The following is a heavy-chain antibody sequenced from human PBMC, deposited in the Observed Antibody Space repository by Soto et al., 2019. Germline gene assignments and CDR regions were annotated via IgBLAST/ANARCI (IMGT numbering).Heavy chain of an antibody. V-gene: IGHV4-59*02. J-gene: IGHJ4*02. D-gene: IGHD1-26*01. Sequence: SETLSLTCTISGGSVSVYYWSWIRQSTGQGLEWIGYIYASGSPYYNPSLRSRVTISADTSKNQISLKLTSPTAADTAVYYCARGVGSSPPQYWGRGTLVTVSP. CDR1: GGSVSVYY. CDR3: ARGVGSSPPQY. CDR2: IYASGSP.